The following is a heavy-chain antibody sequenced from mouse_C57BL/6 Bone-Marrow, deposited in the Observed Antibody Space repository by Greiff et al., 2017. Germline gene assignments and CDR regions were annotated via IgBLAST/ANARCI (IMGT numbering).Heavy chain of an antibody. CDR2: IHPNSGST. J-gene: IGHJ2*01. CDR1: GYTFTSYW. Sequence: VQLQQPGAELVKPGASVKLSCKASGYTFTSYWMHWVKQRPGQGLEWIGMIHPNSGSTNYNEKFKSKATLTVDKSSSTAYMQLSSLTSEDSAVYYCARSPRSTMITPRLYFDYWGQGTTLTVSS. V-gene: IGHV1-64*01. CDR3: ARSPRSTMITPRLYFDY. D-gene: IGHD2-4*01.